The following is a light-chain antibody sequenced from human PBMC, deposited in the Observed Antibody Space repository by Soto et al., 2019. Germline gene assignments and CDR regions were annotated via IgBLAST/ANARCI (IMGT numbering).Light chain of an antibody. CDR1: SSDVGGYNY. CDR2: EVS. J-gene: IGLJ1*01. V-gene: IGLV2-14*01. CDR3: RSYTSSSPYV. Sequence: QSALTQPASVSGSPGQSITISCTGTSSDVGGYNYVSWYQQHPGKAPKLMIYEVSNRPSGVSNRFSGSKSGNTASLTISGLQDEDEADYYCRSYTSSSPYVFGTGTKLTVL.